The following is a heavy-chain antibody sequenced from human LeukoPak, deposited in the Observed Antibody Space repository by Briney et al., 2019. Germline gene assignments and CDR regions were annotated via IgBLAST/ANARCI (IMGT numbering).Heavy chain of an antibody. Sequence: PSETLSLTCTVSGGSISSSNYYWGWIRQPPGKGLQWIGSIFYSGSTYFNPSLKSRVTISVDTSKNQFSLKLNSVTASDTAVYYCARMGQLTGIDYRGQGTLVTVSS. D-gene: IGHD4/OR15-4a*01. CDR1: GGSISSSNYY. J-gene: IGHJ4*02. CDR2: IFYSGST. V-gene: IGHV4-39*01. CDR3: ARMGQLTGIDY.